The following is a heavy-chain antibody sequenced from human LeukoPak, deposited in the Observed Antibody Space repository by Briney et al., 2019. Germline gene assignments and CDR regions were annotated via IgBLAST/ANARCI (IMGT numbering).Heavy chain of an antibody. CDR3: ARSVGWLQEYDY. V-gene: IGHV4-59*08. D-gene: IGHD5-24*01. J-gene: IGHJ4*02. CDR1: GGSISSYY. Sequence: SETLPLTCTVSGGSISSYYWSWIRQPPGKGLEWIGYIYYSGSTNYNPSLKSRVTISVDTSKNQFSLKLSSVTAADTAVYYCARSVGWLQEYDYWGQGTLVTVSS. CDR2: IYYSGST.